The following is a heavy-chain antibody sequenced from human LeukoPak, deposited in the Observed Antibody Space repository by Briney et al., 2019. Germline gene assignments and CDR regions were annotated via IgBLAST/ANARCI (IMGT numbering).Heavy chain of an antibody. CDR1: GFTFSSYS. Sequence: GSLRLSCAASGFTFSSYSMNWIRQPAGKGLEWIGRMYTSGSANYNPSLKSRVTMSVDTSKNQFSLKVNSVTAADTAVYYCARTQHGELDFWGRGTLVTVSS. D-gene: IGHD7-27*01. CDR2: MYTSGSA. CDR3: ARTQHGELDF. J-gene: IGHJ4*02. V-gene: IGHV4-4*07.